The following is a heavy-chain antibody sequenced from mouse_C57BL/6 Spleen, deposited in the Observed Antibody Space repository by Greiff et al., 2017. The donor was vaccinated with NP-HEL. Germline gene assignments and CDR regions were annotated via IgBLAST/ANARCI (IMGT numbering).Heavy chain of an antibody. CDR1: GYAFSSYW. CDR2: IYPGDGDT. D-gene: IGHD4-1*01. J-gene: IGHJ2*01. Sequence: VKLQESGAELVKPGASVKISCKASGYAFSSYWMNWVKQRPGKGLEWIGQIYPGDGDTNYNGKFKGKATLTADKSSSTAYMQLSSLTSEDSAVYFCARGAPNWDGAYWGQGTTLTVSS. V-gene: IGHV1-80*01. CDR3: ARGAPNWDGAY.